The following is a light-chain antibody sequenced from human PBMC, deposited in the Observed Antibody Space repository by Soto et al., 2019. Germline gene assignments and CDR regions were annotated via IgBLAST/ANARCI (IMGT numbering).Light chain of an antibody. V-gene: IGKV3-20*01. CDR2: GAS. CDR3: QQYNNWPFIT. Sequence: MVLMQSPGILSLSPWEGVTLSCRASQTLRRTYIAWYQQKLGQAPRVVIYGASNRATGIPDRFSGSGSGTEFRLTISRLEPEHFAVYYCQQYNNWPFITFGQGTRLEIK. CDR1: QTLRRTY. J-gene: IGKJ5*01.